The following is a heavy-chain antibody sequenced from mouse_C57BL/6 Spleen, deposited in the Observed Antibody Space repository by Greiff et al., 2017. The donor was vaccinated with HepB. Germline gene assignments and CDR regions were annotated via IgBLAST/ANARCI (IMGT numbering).Heavy chain of an antibody. J-gene: IGHJ3*01. CDR1: GFTFSDYY. CDR3: ARGGSNWAAWFAY. CDR2: INYDGSST. Sequence: EVKLVESEGGLVQPGSSLKLSCTASGFTFSDYYMAWVRQVPEKGLEWVANINYDGSSTYYLDSLKSRFIISRDNAKNILYLQMSSLKSEDTATYYCARGGSNWAAWFAYWGQGTLVTVSA. D-gene: IGHD2-5*01. V-gene: IGHV5-16*01.